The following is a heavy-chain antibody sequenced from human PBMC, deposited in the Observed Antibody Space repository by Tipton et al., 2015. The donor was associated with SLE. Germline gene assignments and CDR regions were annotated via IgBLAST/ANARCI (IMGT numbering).Heavy chain of an antibody. D-gene: IGHD1-26*01. Sequence: SLRLSCAASGFTFSSYAMSWVRQAPGKGLEWVSVIYSGGSSTYYADSVKGRFTISRDNSKNTLYLQMNSLRAEDTAVYYCAKVSEWELQKGLLDYWGQGTLVTVSS. CDR2: IYSGGSST. J-gene: IGHJ4*02. CDR1: GFTFSSYA. V-gene: IGHV3-23*03. CDR3: AKVSEWELQKGLLDY.